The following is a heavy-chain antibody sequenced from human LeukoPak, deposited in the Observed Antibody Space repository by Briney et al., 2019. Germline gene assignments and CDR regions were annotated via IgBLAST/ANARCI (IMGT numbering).Heavy chain of an antibody. CDR2: IRYEGNNK. D-gene: IGHD4-17*01. J-gene: IGHJ3*01. CDR3: AKGYGDLVAFDV. V-gene: IGHV3-30*02. CDR1: GFSFRRYG. Sequence: GGPLRLSCAASGFSFRRYGMDWVRQAPGKGLEWVAFIRYEGNNKDYADSVKGRFNIYRDNSKNTLYLQMNSLRVDDTAVYYCAKGYGDLVAFDVWGQGTMVTVSS.